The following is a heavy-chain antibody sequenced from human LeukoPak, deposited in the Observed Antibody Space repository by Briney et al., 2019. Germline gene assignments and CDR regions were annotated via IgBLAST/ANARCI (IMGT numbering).Heavy chain of an antibody. CDR3: AELGITMIGGV. D-gene: IGHD3-10*02. Sequence: PGGSLRLSCAASGFTLRSYWMHWVRQTPGKGLEWVSYISSSGSTIYYADSVKGRFTISRDNAKNSLYLQMNSLRAEDTAVYYCAELGITMIGGVWGKGTTVTISS. V-gene: IGHV3-48*04. CDR2: ISSSGSTI. CDR1: GFTLRSYW. J-gene: IGHJ6*04.